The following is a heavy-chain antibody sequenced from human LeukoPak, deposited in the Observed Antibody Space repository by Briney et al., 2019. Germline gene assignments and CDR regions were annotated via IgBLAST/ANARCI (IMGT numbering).Heavy chain of an antibody. Sequence: PSETLSLTCTVSGGSMRTYYWNWIRQSPGQGLEWIGYIYYSGSTKYNPSLMSRLTISVDTSKNQFSLKLSSVTAADTAMYYCARDDSSSWRFECWGQGTLVTVSS. CDR2: IYYSGST. V-gene: IGHV4-59*01. CDR3: ARDDSSSWRFEC. D-gene: IGHD6-13*01. CDR1: GGSMRTYY. J-gene: IGHJ4*02.